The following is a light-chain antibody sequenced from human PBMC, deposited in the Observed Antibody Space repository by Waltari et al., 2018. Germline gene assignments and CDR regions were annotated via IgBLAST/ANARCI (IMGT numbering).Light chain of an antibody. CDR1: ALAKQF. V-gene: IGLV3-25*03. J-gene: IGLJ2*01. Sequence: SYELTQPPSVSVSPGQTPKITCSGDALAKQFAYWYQQKQGQAPILIIKKDTERPSNIPARFSGSTSGTIVTLAISGAQAEDEADYFFQRTHINGRSVFGGWTKLTVL. CDR2: KDT. CDR3: QRTHINGRSV.